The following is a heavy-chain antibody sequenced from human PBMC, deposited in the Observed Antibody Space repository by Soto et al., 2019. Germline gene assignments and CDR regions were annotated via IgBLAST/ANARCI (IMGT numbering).Heavy chain of an antibody. D-gene: IGHD2-21*02. Sequence: QVQLVQSGAAVKKPGSSVKVSCKASGGTFSSYTISWVRQAPGQGLEWMGRIIPILGIANYAQKFQGRVTITADKSTSTAYMELSSLRSEDTAVYYCARDRTYCGGDCYWYFDLWGRGTLVTVSS. CDR2: IIPILGIA. CDR3: ARDRTYCGGDCYWYFDL. J-gene: IGHJ2*01. CDR1: GGTFSSYT. V-gene: IGHV1-69*08.